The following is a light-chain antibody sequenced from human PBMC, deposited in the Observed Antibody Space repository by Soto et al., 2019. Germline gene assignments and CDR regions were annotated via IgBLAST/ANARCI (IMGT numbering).Light chain of an antibody. CDR2: WAS. J-gene: IGKJ1*01. CDR3: QQYYNTPVT. CDR1: PSVLFSYDNMNY. V-gene: IGKV4-1*01. Sequence: DFVMTQSPDSLAVSLGERATINCKSSPSVLFSYDNMNYVAWYQQKPGQPPKLLISWASTRESGVTVRLGDGGSGTDFALTISRLQAEDVAVYYGQQYYNTPVTFGQGTKVDIK.